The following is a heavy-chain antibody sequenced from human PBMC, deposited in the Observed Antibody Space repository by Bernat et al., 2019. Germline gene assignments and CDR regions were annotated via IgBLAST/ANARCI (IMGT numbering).Heavy chain of an antibody. CDR2: INHSGST. V-gene: IGHV4-34*01. CDR1: GGSFSGYY. D-gene: IGHD6-13*01. CDR3: ARAVDRGIAAAGWFDP. Sequence: QVQLQQWGAGLLKPSETLSLTCAVYGGSFSGYYWSWIRQPPGKGLEWIGEINHSGSTNYNPSLKSRVTISVDTSKNQFSLKLSSVTAADTAVYYCARAVDRGIAAAGWFDPWGQGTLVTVSS. J-gene: IGHJ5*02.